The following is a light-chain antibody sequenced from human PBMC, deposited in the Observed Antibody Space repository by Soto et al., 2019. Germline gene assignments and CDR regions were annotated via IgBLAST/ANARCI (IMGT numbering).Light chain of an antibody. V-gene: IGLV2-14*03. Sequence: QSALTQPASVSGSPGQSITISCTGTSSDVGGYNHVSWYQQHPGKAPKLMIYDVSNRPSGVSNRFFGSKSGNTASLTISGLQAEDEADYYCSSYASSSTYVFGTGTKLTVL. CDR3: SSYASSSTYV. CDR2: DVS. CDR1: SSDVGGYNH. J-gene: IGLJ1*01.